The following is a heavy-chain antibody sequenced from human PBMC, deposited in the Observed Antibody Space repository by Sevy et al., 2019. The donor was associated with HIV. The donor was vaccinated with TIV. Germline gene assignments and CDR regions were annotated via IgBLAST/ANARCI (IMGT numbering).Heavy chain of an antibody. J-gene: IGHJ6*02. CDR2: FDPEHGET. CDR1: GSILTELS. V-gene: IGHV1-24*01. Sequence: ASVKVSCKLSGSILTELSMHWVRQAPGKGLEWMGGFDPEHGETIYAHNFQGRVTMTEDTSTDTAYMELSSLRSEDTAVYYCATCGRQPLLPRGVYDYYAVDVWGQGTTVTVSS. CDR3: ATCGRQPLLPRGVYDYYAVDV. D-gene: IGHD3-3*01.